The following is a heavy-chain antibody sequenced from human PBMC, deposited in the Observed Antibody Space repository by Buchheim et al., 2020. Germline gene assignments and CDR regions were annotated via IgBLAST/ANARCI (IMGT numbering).Heavy chain of an antibody. Sequence: QVQLVESGGGVVQPGRSLRLSCAASGFTFSSYGMHWVRQAPGKGLEWVAVISYDGSNKYYADSVKGRFTISRDNSKNTLYLQMNSRRAEDTAVYYCAKDLRTMVRGVHYYYGMDVWGQGTT. J-gene: IGHJ6*02. CDR1: GFTFSSYG. CDR2: ISYDGSNK. CDR3: AKDLRTMVRGVHYYYGMDV. V-gene: IGHV3-30*18. D-gene: IGHD3-10*01.